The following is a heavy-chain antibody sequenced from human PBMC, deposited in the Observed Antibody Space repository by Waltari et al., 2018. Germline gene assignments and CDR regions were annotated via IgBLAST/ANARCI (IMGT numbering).Heavy chain of an antibody. J-gene: IGHJ4*02. Sequence: EVQLVESGGGLVQPGGSLRLSCAASGFTFSSYAMSWVRQAPGKGLEWVANIKQDGSEKYYVDSVKGRFTISRDNAKNSLYLQMNSLRAEDTAVYYCARARGYYYDSSGKKYYFDYWGQGTLVTVSS. CDR1: GFTFSSYA. D-gene: IGHD3-22*01. CDR3: ARARGYYYDSSGKKYYFDY. V-gene: IGHV3-7*01. CDR2: IKQDGSEK.